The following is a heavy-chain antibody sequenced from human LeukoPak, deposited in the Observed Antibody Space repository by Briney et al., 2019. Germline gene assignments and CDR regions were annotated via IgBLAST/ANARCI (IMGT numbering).Heavy chain of an antibody. CDR3: AKKSVGTTTGGPFDY. V-gene: IGHV3-30*02. CDR2: IRYDGSNK. D-gene: IGHD1-26*01. Sequence: SGGSLRLSCAASGFTFSSYGMHWVRQAPGKGLEWVAFIRYDGSNKYYADSVKGRLTISRDNSKNTLYLQMNSLRAEDTAVYYCAKKSVGTTTGGPFDYWGQGTLVIVSS. J-gene: IGHJ4*02. CDR1: GFTFSSYG.